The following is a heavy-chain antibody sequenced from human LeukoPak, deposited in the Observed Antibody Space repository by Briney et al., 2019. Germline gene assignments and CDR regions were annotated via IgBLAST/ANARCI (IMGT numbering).Heavy chain of an antibody. CDR2: ISYVGSNE. CDR3: AKVALFSGYYPPFDY. V-gene: IGHV3-30*18. D-gene: IGHD3-22*01. Sequence: PGGSLRLSCTASGFTFSNYGMHWVRQAPGKGLEWVAVISYVGSNEYYADSVKGRFTISRDNSKNTLFLQMNSLRPEDTAVYHCAKVALFSGYYPPFDYWSQGTLVTVSS. CDR1: GFTFSNYG. J-gene: IGHJ4*02.